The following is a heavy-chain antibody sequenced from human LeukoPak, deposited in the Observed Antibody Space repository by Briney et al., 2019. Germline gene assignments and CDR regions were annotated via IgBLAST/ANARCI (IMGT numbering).Heavy chain of an antibody. D-gene: IGHD1-26*01. Sequence: GGSLRLSCAASGFTFSSYAMHWVRPAPGKGLGWVAVISYDGSNKYYADSVKGRFTISRDNSKNTLYLQMNSLRAEDTAVYYCARRPTGSYWGYYYYYMDVWGKGTTVTISS. CDR1: GFTFSSYA. CDR2: ISYDGSNK. CDR3: ARRPTGSYWGYYYYYMDV. J-gene: IGHJ6*03. V-gene: IGHV3-30*04.